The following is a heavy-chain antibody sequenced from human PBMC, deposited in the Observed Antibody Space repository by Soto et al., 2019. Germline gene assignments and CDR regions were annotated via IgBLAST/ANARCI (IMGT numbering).Heavy chain of an antibody. J-gene: IGHJ6*02. V-gene: IGHV1-18*04. D-gene: IGHD2-8*01. CDR3: ARDRGTKHTLGSYYYYGMDV. CDR1: GYTFTSYG. CDR2: ISAYNGNT. Sequence: ASVKVSCKASGYTFTSYGISWVRQAPGQGLEWMGWISAYNGNTNYAQKLQGRVTMTTDTSTSTAYMELRSLRSDDTAVYYCARDRGTKHTLGSYYYYGMDVWGQGTTVTAP.